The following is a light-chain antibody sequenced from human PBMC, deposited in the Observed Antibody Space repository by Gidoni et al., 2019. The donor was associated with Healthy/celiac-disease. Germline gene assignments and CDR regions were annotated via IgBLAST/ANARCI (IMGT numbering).Light chain of an antibody. CDR2: AAT. CDR3: YQRDSTPTT. V-gene: IGKV1-39*01. Sequence: DIQMTQSPSSLSASVGDRVTITCRASQSISSYLNWYQQKPGKAPKLLIYAATCLQSGVRSRFSGSGSVTAFTLTIMSLQPADFLTSYCYQRDSTPTTFGQGTKLEIK. J-gene: IGKJ2*01. CDR1: QSISSY.